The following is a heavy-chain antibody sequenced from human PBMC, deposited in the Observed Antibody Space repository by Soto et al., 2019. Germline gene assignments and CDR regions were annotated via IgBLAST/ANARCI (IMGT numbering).Heavy chain of an antibody. V-gene: IGHV1-18*04. D-gene: IGHD3-3*02. Sequence: GASVKVSCKASGYTFTSYGISWVRQSPGQGLEWMGWISAYNGNTNYAQKFQGRVTITADESTSTAYMELSSLRSEDTAVYYCAREGFRMRYTVAFFYYDMDAWGQGTTVTVSS. CDR3: AREGFRMRYTVAFFYYDMDA. CDR1: GYTFTSYG. CDR2: ISAYNGNT. J-gene: IGHJ6*02.